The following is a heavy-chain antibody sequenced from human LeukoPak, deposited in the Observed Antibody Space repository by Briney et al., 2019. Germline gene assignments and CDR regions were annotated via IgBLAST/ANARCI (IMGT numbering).Heavy chain of an antibody. CDR2: IHYSGST. CDR1: GGYISSYY. J-gene: IGHJ4*02. V-gene: IGHV4-59*12. Sequence: PSETLSLTCTVSGGYISSYYWSWIRQPPGKGLEWIGYIHYSGSTHYNPSLKSRVTISVDTSKNQFSLKLSSVTAADTAVYYCARGLGVLVDYWGQGTLVTVSS. D-gene: IGHD3-10*01. CDR3: ARGLGVLVDY.